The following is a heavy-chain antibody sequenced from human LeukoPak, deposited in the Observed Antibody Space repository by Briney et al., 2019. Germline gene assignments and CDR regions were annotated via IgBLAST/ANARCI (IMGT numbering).Heavy chain of an antibody. J-gene: IGHJ4*02. D-gene: IGHD7-27*01. CDR3: ARGPPNWGFDF. Sequence: ASVKVSCKASGYTVTGNYMHWVRRAPGQGLEWMGWMSPNSGDTGYAQKFQGRVTMTRDTSISTAFMELTSLRSEDTAVYYCARGPPNWGFDFWGQGALVTVSS. CDR1: GYTVTGNY. CDR2: MSPNSGDT. V-gene: IGHV1-8*02.